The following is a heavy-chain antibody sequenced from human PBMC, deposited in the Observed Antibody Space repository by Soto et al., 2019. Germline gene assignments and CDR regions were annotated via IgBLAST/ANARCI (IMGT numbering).Heavy chain of an antibody. CDR2: IWYDGSNK. CDR3: ARDRYSSSWPLGYYGMDV. D-gene: IGHD6-13*01. J-gene: IGHJ6*02. V-gene: IGHV3-33*01. Sequence: GGSLRLSCAASGFTFSSYGMHWVRQAPGKGLEWVAVIWYDGSNKYYADSVKGRFTISRDNSKNTLYLQMNSLRAEDTAVYYCARDRYSSSWPLGYYGMDVWGQGTTVTVSS. CDR1: GFTFSSYG.